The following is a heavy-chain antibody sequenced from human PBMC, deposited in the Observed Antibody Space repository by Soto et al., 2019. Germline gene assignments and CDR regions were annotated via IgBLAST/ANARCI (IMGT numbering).Heavy chain of an antibody. J-gene: IGHJ6*02. D-gene: IGHD6-19*01. CDR3: ASTYSSGWSYYYYYYGMDV. Sequence: SETLSLTCTVSGGSISSGDYYWSWIRQPPGKGLEWIGYIYYSGSTYYNPSLKSRVTISVDTSKNQFSLKLSSVTAADTAVYYCASTYSSGWSYYYYYYGMDVWGQGTTVTVSS. CDR1: GGSISSGDYY. V-gene: IGHV4-30-4*01. CDR2: IYYSGST.